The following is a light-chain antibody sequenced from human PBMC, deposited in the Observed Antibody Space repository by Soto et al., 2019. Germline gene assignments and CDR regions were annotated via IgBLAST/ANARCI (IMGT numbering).Light chain of an antibody. V-gene: IGKV1-5*01. CDR1: QSISSW. J-gene: IGKJ2*01. Sequence: DIQMTQSPSTLSASVGDRVTITCRASQSISSWLAWYQQKPGKAPKVLIYDASSLEIGVPSRFSGSGSGTEFTLTISSLQPDDFATYYCQQYNSYSYTFGQGTKVEIK. CDR3: QQYNSYSYT. CDR2: DAS.